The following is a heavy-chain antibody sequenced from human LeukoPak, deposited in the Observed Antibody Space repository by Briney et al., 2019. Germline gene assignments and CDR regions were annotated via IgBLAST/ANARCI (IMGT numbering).Heavy chain of an antibody. Sequence: ASVTVSCKASGYTFTSYGISWVRQAPGQGLEWMGWISAYNGNTNYAQKLQGRVTMTTDTSTSTAYMELRSLRSDDTAVYYCARGVVVVVPAAPHNWFDPWGQGTLVTVSS. J-gene: IGHJ5*02. CDR3: ARGVVVVVPAAPHNWFDP. CDR1: GYTFTSYG. CDR2: ISAYNGNT. D-gene: IGHD2-2*01. V-gene: IGHV1-18*01.